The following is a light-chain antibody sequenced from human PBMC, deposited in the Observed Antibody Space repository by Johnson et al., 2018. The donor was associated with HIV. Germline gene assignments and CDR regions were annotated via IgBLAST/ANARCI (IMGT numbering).Light chain of an antibody. V-gene: IGLV1-51*02. CDR3: GTWDSSLSAAFV. J-gene: IGLJ1*01. CDR2: ENN. CDR1: SSNIGNNY. Sequence: QSVLTQSPSVSAAPGQKVTISCSGSSSNIGNNYVSWYQQFPGTAPKLLIYENNKRPSGTPDRFSGSKSGASATLGITGLQTGDEAEYYCGTWDSSLSAAFVFGAGTKATVL.